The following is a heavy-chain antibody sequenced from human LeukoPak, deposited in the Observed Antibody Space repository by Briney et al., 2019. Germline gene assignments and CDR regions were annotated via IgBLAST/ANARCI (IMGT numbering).Heavy chain of an antibody. J-gene: IGHJ5*02. D-gene: IGHD5-24*01. V-gene: IGHV3-23*01. CDR1: GFTFNNHA. CDR2: ISGSGDST. Sequence: PGGSLRLSCAASGFTFNNHAVSWVRQAPGKGLEWVSAISGSGDSTYYADSVKGRFTISRDNSKNTLFLLMNSLRAEDTAVYYCARASNPWLQLTWGQGTLVTVSS. CDR3: ARASNPWLQLT.